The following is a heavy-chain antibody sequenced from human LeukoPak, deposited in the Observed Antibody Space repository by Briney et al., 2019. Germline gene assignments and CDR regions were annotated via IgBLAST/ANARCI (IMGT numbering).Heavy chain of an antibody. CDR2: IVVGSGNT. V-gene: IGHV1-58*02. Sequence: SVKVSCKASGFTFTSSAMQWVRQARGQRLEWIGWIVVGSGNTNYAQKFQERVTITRDMSTSTAYMELSSLRSEDTAVYYCAAGYDSSGYYLVNYWGQGTLVTVSS. D-gene: IGHD3-22*01. CDR3: AAGYDSSGYYLVNY. J-gene: IGHJ4*02. CDR1: GFTFTSSA.